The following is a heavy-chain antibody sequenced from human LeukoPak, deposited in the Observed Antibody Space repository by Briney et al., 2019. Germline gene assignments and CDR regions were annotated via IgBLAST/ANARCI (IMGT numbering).Heavy chain of an antibody. CDR2: IRYDGSNK. CDR1: GFTFSSYG. J-gene: IGHJ4*02. D-gene: IGHD1-26*01. Sequence: GGSLRLSCAASGFTFSSYGMHWVRQAPGKGLEWVAFIRYDGSNKYYADSVKGRFTISRDNSKNTLYLQMNSLRAEDTAVYYCAKDDVGATDPFDYWGQGTLVTVSS. V-gene: IGHV3-30*02. CDR3: AKDDVGATDPFDY.